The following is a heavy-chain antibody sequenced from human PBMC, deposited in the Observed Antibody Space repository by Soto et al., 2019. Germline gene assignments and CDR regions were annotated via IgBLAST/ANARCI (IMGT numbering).Heavy chain of an antibody. CDR1: GYTFTSYG. J-gene: IGHJ3*02. CDR2: ISAYNGNT. CDR3: ARLRLWFGEADAFDI. V-gene: IGHV1-18*01. Sequence: QVQLVQSGAEVKKPGASVKVSCKASGYTFTSYGISWVRQAPGQGLEWMGWISAYNGNTNYAQKLQGRVTMTTDTSTSTAYRELRSLRSDDTAVYYCARLRLWFGEADAFDIWGQGTMVTVSS. D-gene: IGHD3-10*01.